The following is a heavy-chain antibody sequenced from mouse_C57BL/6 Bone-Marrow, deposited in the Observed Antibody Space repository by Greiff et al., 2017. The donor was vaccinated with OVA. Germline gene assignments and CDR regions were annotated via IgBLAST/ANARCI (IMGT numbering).Heavy chain of an antibody. CDR3: ARRGLYEDYDVHWYFDV. CDR2: ISNGGGST. D-gene: IGHD2-4*01. V-gene: IGHV5-12*01. CDR1: GFTFSDYY. Sequence: EVKLMESGGGLVQPGGSLKLSCAASGFTFSDYYMYWVRQTPEKRLEWVAYISNGGGSTYYPDTVKGRFTISRDNATNTLYLQMSRLKSEDTAMYYCARRGLYEDYDVHWYFDVWGTGTTVTVSS. J-gene: IGHJ1*03.